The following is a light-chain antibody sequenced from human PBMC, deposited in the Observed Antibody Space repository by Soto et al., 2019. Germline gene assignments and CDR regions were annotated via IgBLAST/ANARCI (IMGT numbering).Light chain of an antibody. V-gene: IGKV1-39*01. Sequence: DIQMTQSPSSLSASVGDRVTITCRASQSISSSLNWYQQKPGKAPKLLIYAASSLQGGVPSRFSGSGSGTEFTLTISTLQPEDFAAYFCQQSYSTPSFGGGTKVEIK. CDR1: QSISSS. CDR3: QQSYSTPS. J-gene: IGKJ4*01. CDR2: AAS.